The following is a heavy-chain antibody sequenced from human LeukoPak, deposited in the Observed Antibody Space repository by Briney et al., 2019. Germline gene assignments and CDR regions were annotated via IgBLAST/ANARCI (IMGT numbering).Heavy chain of an antibody. J-gene: IGHJ4*02. CDR1: GFTFSSYG. Sequence: GGSLRVSCEASGFTFSSYGITWVRQAPGKGLEWASGISGGSDTTHYAASVKGRFTISRDNSKNTLYLQMNSLRAEDTAVYYCARWDGYGDYWGQGTLVTVSS. CDR3: ARWDGYGDY. V-gene: IGHV3-23*01. CDR2: ISGGSDTT. D-gene: IGHD5-24*01.